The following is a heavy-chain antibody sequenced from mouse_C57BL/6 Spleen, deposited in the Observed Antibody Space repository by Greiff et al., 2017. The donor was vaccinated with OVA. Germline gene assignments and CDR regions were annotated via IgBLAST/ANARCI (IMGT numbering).Heavy chain of an antibody. CDR1: GYTFTSYW. Sequence: QVQLKQPGAVLVRPGPSVKLSCKASGYTFTSYWMHWVKQRPGQGLEWIGVIDPSDSYTNYNQKFKGKATLTVDTSSSPAYMQLSSLTSEDSAVYYCTRQCYDYDTWFAYWGQGTLVTVSA. D-gene: IGHD2-4*01. CDR3: TRQCYDYDTWFAY. J-gene: IGHJ3*01. CDR2: IDPSDSYT. V-gene: IGHV1-59*01.